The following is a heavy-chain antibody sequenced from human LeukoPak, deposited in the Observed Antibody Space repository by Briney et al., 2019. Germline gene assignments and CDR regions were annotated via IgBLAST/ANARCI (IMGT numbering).Heavy chain of an antibody. CDR3: AVPYGSGPYYFHY. CDR1: GGSISSGGYY. V-gene: IGHV4-30-2*01. Sequence: SETLSLTCTVSGGSISSGGYYWSWIRQPPGKGLEWIGYIYHSGSTYYNPSLKSRVTISVDRSKNQFSLKLSSVTAADTAVYYCAVPYGSGPYYFHYWGQGTLVTVSS. J-gene: IGHJ4*02. D-gene: IGHD3-10*01. CDR2: IYHSGST.